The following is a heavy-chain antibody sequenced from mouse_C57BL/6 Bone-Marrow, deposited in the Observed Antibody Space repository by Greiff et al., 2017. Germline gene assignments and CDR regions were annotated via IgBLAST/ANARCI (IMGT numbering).Heavy chain of an antibody. V-gene: IGHV1-85*01. CDR2: IYPRDGST. CDR1: GYTFTSYD. CDR3: ARLEFDGSSGDWYFDV. J-gene: IGHJ1*03. Sequence: VNVVESGPELVKPGASVKLSCKASGYTFTSYDINWVKQRPGQGLEWIGWIYPRDGSTKYNEKFKGKATLTVDTSSSTAYMELHSLTSADSAVYFCARLEFDGSSGDWYFDVWGTGTTGNGSS. D-gene: IGHD1-1*01.